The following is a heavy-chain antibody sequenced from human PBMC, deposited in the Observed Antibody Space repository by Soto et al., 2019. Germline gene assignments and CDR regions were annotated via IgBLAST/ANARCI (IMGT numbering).Heavy chain of an antibody. Sequence: GGSLRLSCAASGFTFSNYWMSRVRQAPGKGLEWVANIKQDGSERNYVDSVKGRFTISRDNAKNSLYLQLNSLRAEDTAVYYCARAGSENDYWGQGTLVTVSS. CDR3: ARAGSENDY. J-gene: IGHJ4*02. V-gene: IGHV3-7*05. CDR1: GFTFSNYW. D-gene: IGHD3-10*01. CDR2: IKQDGSER.